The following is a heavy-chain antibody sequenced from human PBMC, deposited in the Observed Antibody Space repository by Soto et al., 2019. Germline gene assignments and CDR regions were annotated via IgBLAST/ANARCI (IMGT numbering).Heavy chain of an antibody. CDR3: ARGRYGDC. V-gene: IGHV1-18*01. Sequence: QVHLVQSGAEVKKPGASVKVSCKASGYTFTSYGITWVRQAPGQGLEWMGWISAHNGNTDYAQKLQGRVIVTRETSTSTAYMELRSLRSDDTAVYYCARGRYGDCWGQGALVTVSS. CDR2: ISAHNGNT. J-gene: IGHJ4*02. D-gene: IGHD1-1*01. CDR1: GYTFTSYG.